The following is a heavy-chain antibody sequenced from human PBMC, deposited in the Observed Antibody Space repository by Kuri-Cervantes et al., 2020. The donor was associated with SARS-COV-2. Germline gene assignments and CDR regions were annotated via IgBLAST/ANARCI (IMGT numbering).Heavy chain of an antibody. CDR3: ARSRFGDYLDAFDI. CDR2: MNPNSGNT. D-gene: IGHD3-10*01. CDR1: GGTFTSYD. J-gene: IGHJ3*02. Sequence: ASVKVSCKASGGTFTSYDINWVRQATGQGLEWMGWMNPNSGNTGYAQKFQGRVTITRNTSISTAYMELSSLRSEDTAVYYCARSRFGDYLDAFDIWGQGTMVTVSS. V-gene: IGHV1-8*03.